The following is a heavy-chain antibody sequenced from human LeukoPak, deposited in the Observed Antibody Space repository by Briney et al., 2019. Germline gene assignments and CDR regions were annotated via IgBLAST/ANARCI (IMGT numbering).Heavy chain of an antibody. CDR2: ISSSSSYI. CDR1: GFTFSSYS. CDR3: ARDLRCSSTSCPYNWFDP. D-gene: IGHD2-2*01. Sequence: PGGSLRLSCAASGFTFSSYSMNWVRQAPGKGLEWVSSISSSSSYIYYADSVKGRFTISRDNAKNSLYLQMNSLRAEDTAVYYCARDLRCSSTSCPYNWFDPWGQGTLVTVSS. J-gene: IGHJ5*02. V-gene: IGHV3-21*01.